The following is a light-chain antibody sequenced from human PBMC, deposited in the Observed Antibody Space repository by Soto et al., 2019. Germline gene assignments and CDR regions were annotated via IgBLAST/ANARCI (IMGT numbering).Light chain of an antibody. V-gene: IGKV3-20*01. J-gene: IGKJ1*01. Sequence: ESVFTQSPCTLSLSPGERATLSCRASQSVSSNYLAWYQQKPGQAPRLLIYGASSRATGIPDRFSGSGSGTDFTLTISRLEPEDFAVYYCQQYGNSPWTFGQGTKVDIK. CDR1: QSVSSNY. CDR2: GAS. CDR3: QQYGNSPWT.